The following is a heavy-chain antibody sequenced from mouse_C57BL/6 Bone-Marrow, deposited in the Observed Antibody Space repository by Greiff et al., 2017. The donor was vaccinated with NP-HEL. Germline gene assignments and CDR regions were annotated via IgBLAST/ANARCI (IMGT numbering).Heavy chain of an antibody. CDR2: IDPETGGT. J-gene: IGHJ2*01. CDR1: GYTFTDYE. CDR3: TRGGWLLRYFDY. D-gene: IGHD2-3*01. Sequence: QVQLQQSGAELVRPGASVTLSCKASGYTFTDYEMHWVKQTPVHGLEWIGAIDPETGGTAYNQKFKGKAILTADKSSSTAYMELRSLTSEDSAVDYCTRGGWLLRYFDYWGQGTTLTVSS. V-gene: IGHV1-15*01.